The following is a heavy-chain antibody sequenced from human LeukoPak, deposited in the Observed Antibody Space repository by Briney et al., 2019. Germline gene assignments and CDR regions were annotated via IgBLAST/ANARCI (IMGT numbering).Heavy chain of an antibody. D-gene: IGHD3-22*01. CDR3: VSTMTFDY. CDR1: GLTLSNYW. V-gene: IGHV3-7*01. Sequence: GGSLRLSCAVSGLTLSNYWMSWVRQAPGKGLEWVANINQDGSEKYYVDSVKGRFTISRDNAKNSLYLQMNSLRAEDTAVYFCVSTMTFDYWGQGTLVTVSS. CDR2: INQDGSEK. J-gene: IGHJ4*02.